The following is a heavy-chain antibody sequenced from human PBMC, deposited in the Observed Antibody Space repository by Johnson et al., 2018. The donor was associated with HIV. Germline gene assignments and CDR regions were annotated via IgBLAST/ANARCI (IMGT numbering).Heavy chain of an antibody. Sequence: MQLVESGGGVVQPGGSLRLSCAASGFTFSSYGMHWVRQAPGKGLEWVAFIRHDGSNKYYADSVKGRFTISRDNSKNTLYLQMNSLRAEDTAVYYCARVSDDYGGNPAAWGAFDIWGQGTMVTVSS. D-gene: IGHD4-23*01. V-gene: IGHV3-30*02. CDR3: ARVSDDYGGNPAAWGAFDI. CDR1: GFTFSSYG. J-gene: IGHJ3*02. CDR2: IRHDGSNK.